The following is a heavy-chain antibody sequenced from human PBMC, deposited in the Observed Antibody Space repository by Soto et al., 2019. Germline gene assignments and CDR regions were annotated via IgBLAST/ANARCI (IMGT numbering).Heavy chain of an antibody. CDR1: SVAFGRFW. J-gene: IGHJ6*03. CDR3: AKRDRPDIYYIYV. D-gene: IGHD6-6*01. V-gene: IGHV3-64*01. Sequence: GVSRRVAWSSRSVAFGRFWRMRVPEAPGKGLEYVASINSNGSGKYYANSVQGRFTISRDNSKNTVYLQMGSLRPEDMTVYYCAKRDRPDIYYIYVWCQRNT. CDR2: INSNGSGK.